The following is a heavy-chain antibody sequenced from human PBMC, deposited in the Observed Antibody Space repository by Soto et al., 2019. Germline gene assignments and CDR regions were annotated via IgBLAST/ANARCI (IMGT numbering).Heavy chain of an antibody. CDR2: IYPGDSDT. D-gene: IGHD5-18*01. J-gene: IGHJ6*02. V-gene: IGHV5-51*01. CDR3: ARQGWIQLWLEVAYYYGMDV. CDR1: GYSFTSYW. Sequence: PGESLKISCKGSGYSFTSYWIGWVRQMPGKGLEWMGIIYPGDSDTRYSPSFQGQVTISADKSISTAYLQWSSLKASDTAMYYCARQGWIQLWLEVAYYYGMDVWGQGTTVTVSS.